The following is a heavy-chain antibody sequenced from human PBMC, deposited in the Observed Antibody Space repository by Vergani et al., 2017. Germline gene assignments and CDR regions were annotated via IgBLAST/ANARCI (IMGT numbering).Heavy chain of an antibody. Sequence: VQLVESGGGLVKPGGSLRLSCAASGFTFSDYYMSWVRQAPGKGLEWVSVIYSGGSTYYADSVKGRFTISRDNSKNTLYLQMNSLRAEDTAVYYCARGGWELLDYWGQGTLVTVSS. D-gene: IGHD1-26*01. V-gene: IGHV3-66*01. J-gene: IGHJ4*02. CDR3: ARGGWELLDY. CDR2: IYSGGST. CDR1: GFTFSDYY.